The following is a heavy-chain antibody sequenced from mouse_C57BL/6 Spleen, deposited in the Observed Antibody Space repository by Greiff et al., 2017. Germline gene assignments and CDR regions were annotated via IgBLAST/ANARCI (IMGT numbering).Heavy chain of an antibody. J-gene: IGHJ2*01. V-gene: IGHV3-4*01. CDR1: GYSITNGNHW. CDR3: ARGSYYGSSLFFDY. D-gene: IGHD1-1*01. Sequence: EVKLVESGPALVKPSQTVSLTCTVTGYSITNGNHWWNWIRQVSGSKLEWIGYISSSGSTDSNPSLKSRISITRDTSKNQLFLQLNSVTTEDIATYYCARGSYYGSSLFFDYWGQGTTLTVSS. CDR2: ISSSGST.